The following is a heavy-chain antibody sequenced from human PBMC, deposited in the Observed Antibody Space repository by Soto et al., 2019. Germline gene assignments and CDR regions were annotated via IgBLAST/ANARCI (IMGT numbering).Heavy chain of an antibody. D-gene: IGHD5-18*01. Sequence: QLQLQESGSGLVKPSQTLSLTCAVSGGSINNNGYSWTWIRQPPGKGLEWIGYIFHSGSTYNNPSLKSRVTMSLDRSKNQFSLRLTYVTAADTAVYYCARGRGIQLWIDYWGQGTLVTVSS. J-gene: IGHJ4*02. CDR1: GGSINNNGYS. CDR3: ARGRGIQLWIDY. V-gene: IGHV4-30-2*01. CDR2: IFHSGST.